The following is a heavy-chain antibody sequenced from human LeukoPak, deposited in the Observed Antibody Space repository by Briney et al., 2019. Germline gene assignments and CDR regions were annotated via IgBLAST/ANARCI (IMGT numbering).Heavy chain of an antibody. D-gene: IGHD2-2*01. CDR3: ARLGRRVVVPAAFFHY. J-gene: IGHJ4*02. CDR2: INSNGGVT. Sequence: GGSLRLSCEASGFTFSDYYMNWIRQAPGKGLEWVSYINSNGGVTYYADSVKGRFTISRDDAKNSLYLQMNSLRAEDTAIYYCARLGRRVVVPAAFFHYWGQGTLVTVSS. CDR1: GFTFSDYY. V-gene: IGHV3-11*01.